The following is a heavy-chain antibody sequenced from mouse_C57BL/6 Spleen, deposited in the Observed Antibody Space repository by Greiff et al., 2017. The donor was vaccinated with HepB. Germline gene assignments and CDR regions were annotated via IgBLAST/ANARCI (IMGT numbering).Heavy chain of an antibody. Sequence: EVQLQQSGGGLVKPGGSLKLSCAASGFTFSDYGMHWVRQAPGKGLEWVAYISTDSSTINYADTVKGRFTISRDNAKNTLFLQMTSLRSEDSAMYYCARPVRTRYYAMDYWGQGTSVTVSS. J-gene: IGHJ4*01. V-gene: IGHV5-17*01. CDR1: GFTFSDYG. CDR2: ISTDSSTI. CDR3: ARPVRTRYYAMDY.